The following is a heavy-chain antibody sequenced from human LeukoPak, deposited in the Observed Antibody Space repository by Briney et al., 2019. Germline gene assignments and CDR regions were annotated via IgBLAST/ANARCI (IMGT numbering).Heavy chain of an antibody. D-gene: IGHD4-17*01. J-gene: IGHJ4*02. CDR3: ARHDPYGSEFDY. V-gene: IGHV4-59*08. CDR1: GGSISSYY. Sequence: SETLSLTCTVSGGSISSYYWSWIRQPPGKGLEWIGYIYYSGSTNYNPSLKSRVTISVDTSKNQFSLKLSSVTAADTAVYYCARHDPYGSEFDYWGQGTLVTVSS. CDR2: IYYSGST.